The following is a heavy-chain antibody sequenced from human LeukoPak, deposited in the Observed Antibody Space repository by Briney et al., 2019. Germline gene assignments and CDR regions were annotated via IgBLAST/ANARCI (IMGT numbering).Heavy chain of an antibody. CDR2: INWNGGST. V-gene: IGHV3-20*04. D-gene: IGHD3-22*01. CDR1: GFTFDDYG. J-gene: IGHJ6*03. CDR3: ARVAHWDSSGYYYYYYYYMEV. Sequence: GGSLRLSCAASGFTFDDYGMSWVRQAPGKGLEWVSGINWNGGSTGYADSVKGRFTISRDNAKNSLYLQMNSLRAEDTALYYCARVAHWDSSGYYYYYYYYMEVWGKGTTVTVSS.